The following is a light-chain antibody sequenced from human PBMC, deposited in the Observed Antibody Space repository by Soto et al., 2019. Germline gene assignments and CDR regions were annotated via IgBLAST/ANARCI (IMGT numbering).Light chain of an antibody. Sequence: EIVLTQSPGTLSLSPGERATLSCRASQSVSNSYLAWYQQKPGQAPRLLIYAASTRATGIPERFSGSGSGTDFTLTISRLEPEDFATFYCQQYSTFPRTFGQGTKVEI. CDR1: QSVSNSY. V-gene: IGKV3-20*01. CDR3: QQYSTFPRT. J-gene: IGKJ1*01. CDR2: AAS.